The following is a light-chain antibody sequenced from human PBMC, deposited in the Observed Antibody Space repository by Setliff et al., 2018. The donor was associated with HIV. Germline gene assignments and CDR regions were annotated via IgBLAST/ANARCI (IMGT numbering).Light chain of an antibody. CDR3: SSYTSSSPLDV. CDR1: SSDVGGYNY. V-gene: IGLV2-14*01. Sequence: QSALTQPASVSGSPGQSITISCTGTSSDVGGYNYVSWYQQHPGKAPKLMIYEVSNRPSGASDRFSGSKSGNTASLTISGLQTEDEADYFCSSYTSSSPLDVFGTGTKVTVL. J-gene: IGLJ1*01. CDR2: EVS.